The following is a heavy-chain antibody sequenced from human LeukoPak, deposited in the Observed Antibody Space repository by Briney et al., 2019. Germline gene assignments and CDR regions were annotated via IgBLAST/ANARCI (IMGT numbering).Heavy chain of an antibody. CDR3: ASSPGVDILTGYLAFDI. Sequence: SVKVSCKASGGTFSSCAISWVRQAPGQGLEGMGGIIPIFGTANYAQKFQGRVTITADESTSTAYMELSSLRSEDTAVYYCASSPGVDILTGYLAFDIWGQGTMVTVSS. D-gene: IGHD3-9*01. V-gene: IGHV1-69*13. CDR2: IIPIFGTA. CDR1: GGTFSSCA. J-gene: IGHJ3*02.